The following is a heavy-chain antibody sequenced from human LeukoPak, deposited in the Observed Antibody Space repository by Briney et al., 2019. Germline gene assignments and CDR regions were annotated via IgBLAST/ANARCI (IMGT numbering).Heavy chain of an antibody. V-gene: IGHV3-13*01. Sequence: GGSLRLSCAASGFTFSNYDMHWVRQAAGKGLEWVSGIGTSGDTYYSGSVKGRFTISRENARNSLYLQMSSLSAGDTAGYYCARSPAYSSSWDAIANWGQGTLVTVSS. CDR3: ARSPAYSSSWDAIAN. CDR2: IGTSGDT. CDR1: GFTFSNYD. D-gene: IGHD6-13*01. J-gene: IGHJ4*02.